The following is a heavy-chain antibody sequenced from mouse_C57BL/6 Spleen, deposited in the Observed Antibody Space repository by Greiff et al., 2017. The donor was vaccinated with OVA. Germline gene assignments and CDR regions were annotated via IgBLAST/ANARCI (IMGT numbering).Heavy chain of an antibody. CDR2: IDPSDSYT. CDR3: ARGGYYGSRDV. CDR1: GYTFTSYW. V-gene: IGHV1-69*01. Sequence: QVQLKQPGAELVMPGASVKLSCKASGYTFTSYWMHWVKQRPGQGLEWIGEIDPSDSYTNYNQKFKGKSTLTVDKSSSTAYMQLSSLTSEDSAVYYCARGGYYGSRDVWGTGTTVTVSS. D-gene: IGHD1-1*01. J-gene: IGHJ1*03.